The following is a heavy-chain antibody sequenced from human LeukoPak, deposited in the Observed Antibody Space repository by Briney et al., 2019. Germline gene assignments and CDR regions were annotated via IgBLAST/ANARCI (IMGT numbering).Heavy chain of an antibody. Sequence: ASVKVSCKASGYAFTSYYMYWVRQAPGQGLEWMGIINPSGGSTSYAQKFQGRVTMTRDKSTSTVYMELSSLRSEDTAVYYCARRSSGYDLDYWGQGTQVTVSS. D-gene: IGHD5-12*01. J-gene: IGHJ4*02. CDR1: GYAFTSYY. V-gene: IGHV1-46*01. CDR3: ARRSSGYDLDY. CDR2: INPSGGST.